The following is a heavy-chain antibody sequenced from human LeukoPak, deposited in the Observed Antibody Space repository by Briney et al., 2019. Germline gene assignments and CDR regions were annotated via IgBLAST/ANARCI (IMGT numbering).Heavy chain of an antibody. V-gene: IGHV3-23*01. Sequence: GGSLRLSCATSGFTFSVYAMSWVRQAPGKGLEWVSTISDSGGSTYYADSVKGRFTISRGNSKNTLYLQMNSLRAEDTAVYYCARVHSGYDYGPDYWGQGTLVTVSS. CDR3: ARVHSGYDYGPDY. CDR2: ISDSGGST. CDR1: GFTFSVYA. J-gene: IGHJ4*02. D-gene: IGHD5-12*01.